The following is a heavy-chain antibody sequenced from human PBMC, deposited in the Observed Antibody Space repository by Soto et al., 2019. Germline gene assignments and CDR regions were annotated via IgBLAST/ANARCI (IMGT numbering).Heavy chain of an antibody. CDR1: GGSISSSSYY. CDR2: IYYSGSS. V-gene: IGHV4-39*01. Sequence: PSETLSLTCTVSGGSISSSSYYWGWIRQPPGKGLEWIGSIYYSGSSYYNPSLKSRVTISVDTSKNQFSLKLSSVTAADTAVYYCARQSSYDSSGRNSRSAFDIWGQGTMVTVS. D-gene: IGHD3-22*01. J-gene: IGHJ3*02. CDR3: ARQSSYDSSGRNSRSAFDI.